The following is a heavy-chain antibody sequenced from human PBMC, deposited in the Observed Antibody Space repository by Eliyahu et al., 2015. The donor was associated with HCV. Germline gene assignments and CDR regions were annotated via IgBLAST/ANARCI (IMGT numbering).Heavy chain of an antibody. CDR1: GFTFSSYW. CDR3: ARDCGPYCTKAGFDY. Sequence: EVQLVESGGGLVQPGGSLRLSCAASGFTFSSYWMHWVRQAPGKGPGGGXRINSDGSSTSYADSVKGRFTISRNNAKNTLYLQMNSLRAEDTAVYYCARDCGPYCTKAGFDYWGQGTLVTVSS. CDR2: INSDGSST. V-gene: IGHV3-74*01. J-gene: IGHJ4*02. D-gene: IGHD2-8*01.